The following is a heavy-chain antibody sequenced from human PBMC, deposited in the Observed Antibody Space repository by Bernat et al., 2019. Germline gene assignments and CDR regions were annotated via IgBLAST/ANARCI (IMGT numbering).Heavy chain of an antibody. D-gene: IGHD3-10*01. CDR2: ISYDGSNK. CDR1: GFIFSSYA. V-gene: IGHV3-30*07. J-gene: IGHJ6*03. Sequence: QVQLVESGGGVVQPGRSLRLSCAASGFIFSSYAIHWVRQAPGKGLEWVTVISYDGSNKYYADSVKGRFTISRDDSKNTLYLQMNSLRAEDTAIYYCARAHSGGHYYYMDVWGKGSTVSVSS. CDR3: ARAHSGGHYYYMDV.